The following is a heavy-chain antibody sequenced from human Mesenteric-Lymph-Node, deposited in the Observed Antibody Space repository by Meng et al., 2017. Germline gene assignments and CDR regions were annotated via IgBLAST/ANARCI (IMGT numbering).Heavy chain of an antibody. J-gene: IGHJ3*02. CDR1: GFTFNNYA. CDR3: AKILFRGYNYGHDAFDM. CDR2: ISSSGPST. Sequence: GESLKISCAASGFTFNNYAMSWVRQAPGKGLEWVSVISSSGPSTYYADSVKGRFTISRDNSKSTLYLQMNSLRAGDTAVYYCAKILFRGYNYGHDAFDMWGQGTMVTVSS. D-gene: IGHD5-18*01. V-gene: IGHV3-23*01.